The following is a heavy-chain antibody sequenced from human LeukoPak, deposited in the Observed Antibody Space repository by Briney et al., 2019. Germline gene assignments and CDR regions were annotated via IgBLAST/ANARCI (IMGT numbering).Heavy chain of an antibody. CDR1: GFTFSSYG. V-gene: IGHV3-33*06. CDR2: IWYDGSNK. Sequence: GGSLRLSCAASGFTFSSYGMHWVRQAPGKGLEWVAVIWYDGSNKYYADSVKGRFTISRDNSKNTLYLQMNSLRAEDTAVYYCAKDLFRRGSYLYYFDYWGQGTLVTVSS. CDR3: AKDLFRRGSYLYYFDY. D-gene: IGHD1-26*01. J-gene: IGHJ4*02.